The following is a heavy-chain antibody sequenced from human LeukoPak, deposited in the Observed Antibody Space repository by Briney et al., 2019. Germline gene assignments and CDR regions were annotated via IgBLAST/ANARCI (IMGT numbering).Heavy chain of an antibody. CDR3: AREPYYYDSSGFDY. J-gene: IGHJ4*02. D-gene: IGHD3-22*01. Sequence: SETPSLTCTVSGGSISSYYWSWIRQPPGRGLEWIGYIYYSGSTNYNPSLKSRVTISVDTSKNQFSLQLNSVTPEDTAVYYCAREPYYYDSSGFDYWGQGTLVTVSS. CDR1: GGSISSYY. CDR2: IYYSGST. V-gene: IGHV4-59*12.